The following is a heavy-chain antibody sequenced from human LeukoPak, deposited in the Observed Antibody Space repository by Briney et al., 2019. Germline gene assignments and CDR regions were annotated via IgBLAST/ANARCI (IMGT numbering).Heavy chain of an antibody. V-gene: IGHV3-23*01. CDR1: GFTFSSYG. CDR2: ISGSGGST. CDR3: AKGGGVVAAAGFYYYYYMDV. J-gene: IGHJ6*03. Sequence: GGSLRLSCAASGFTFSSYGMSWVRQAPGKGLEWVSAISGSGGSTYYADSVKGRFTISRDNSKNTLYLQMNSLRAEDTAVYYCAKGGGVVAAAGFYYYYYMDVWGKGTTVTISS. D-gene: IGHD6-13*01.